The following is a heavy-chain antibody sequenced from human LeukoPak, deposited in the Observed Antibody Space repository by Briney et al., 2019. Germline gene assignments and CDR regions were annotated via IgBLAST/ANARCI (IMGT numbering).Heavy chain of an antibody. CDR3: ARHEISDSSGYYYLDY. CDR1: GGSISSYY. V-gene: IGHV4-59*08. CDR2: IYYSGST. Sequence: SETLSLTCTVSGGSISSYYWSWIRQPPGKGLEWIGYIYYSGSTNYNPSLKSRVTISVDTSKNQFSLKLSSVTAADTAVYYCARHEISDSSGYYYLDYWGQGTLVTVSS. D-gene: IGHD3-22*01. J-gene: IGHJ4*02.